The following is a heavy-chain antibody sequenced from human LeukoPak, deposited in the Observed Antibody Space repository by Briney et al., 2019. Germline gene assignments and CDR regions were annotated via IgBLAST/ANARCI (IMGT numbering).Heavy chain of an antibody. J-gene: IGHJ4*02. CDR2: ISGDGGSI. D-gene: IGHD3-3*01. CDR1: GFTSKKYT. Sequence: GGSLLLSCAASGFTSKKYTMTWVRQPPGKGLEWVSTISGDGGSIYYADSVKGRFTISRDNSKNTMYLQMNSLRAEDTALFYCAKEAEESGYYHLDSWGQGTLVTVSS. CDR3: AKEAEESGYYHLDS. V-gene: IGHV3-23*01.